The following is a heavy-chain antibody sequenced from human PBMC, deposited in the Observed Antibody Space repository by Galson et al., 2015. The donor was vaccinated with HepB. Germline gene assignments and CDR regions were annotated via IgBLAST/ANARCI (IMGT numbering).Heavy chain of an antibody. CDR3: ARVKYYETSEVLDY. CDR1: GFTFSDYG. CDR2: IWYDGRKY. D-gene: IGHD3-22*01. V-gene: IGHV3-33*01. J-gene: IGHJ4*02. Sequence: SLRLSCAASGFTFSDYGMHWVRQAPGKGLEWVAVIWYDGRKYFYADSVRGRFTISRDNFKNTLHLQMNSLRDEGTAIYYCARVKYYETSEVLDYWGQGTLVSVSS.